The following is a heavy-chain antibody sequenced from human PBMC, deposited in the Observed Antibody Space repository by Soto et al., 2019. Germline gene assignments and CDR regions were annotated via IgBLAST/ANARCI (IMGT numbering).Heavy chain of an antibody. CDR3: ARRKERSGPYYLDS. CDR2: MNPNTGNT. CDR1: GYTFISFD. V-gene: IGHV1-8*01. D-gene: IGHD6-25*01. Sequence: QVQLVQSGAEVKKPGASVRVSCQASGYTFISFDINWVRQATGQGLEWMGWMNPNTGNTGYEQKFQGRVTMTRNTSIGTAYMELSSLTSEDTAVYYCARRKERSGPYYLDSWGQGTLVIVSS. J-gene: IGHJ4*02.